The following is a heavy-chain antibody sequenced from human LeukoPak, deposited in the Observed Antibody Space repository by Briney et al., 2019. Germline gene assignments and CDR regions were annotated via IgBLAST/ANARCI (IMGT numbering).Heavy chain of an antibody. J-gene: IGHJ2*01. V-gene: IGHV3-33*01. D-gene: IGHD4-17*01. CDR2: IWYDGTNK. Sequence: QPGGSLRLSCAASGFTFSSYGMHWVRQAPGKGLEWVAPIWYDGTNKYYADSVKGRFTISRDNSMNTLYLQMNSLRIEDTAVYYCARPATVTGDWYFDLWGRGTLVTVSS. CDR1: GFTFSSYG. CDR3: ARPATVTGDWYFDL.